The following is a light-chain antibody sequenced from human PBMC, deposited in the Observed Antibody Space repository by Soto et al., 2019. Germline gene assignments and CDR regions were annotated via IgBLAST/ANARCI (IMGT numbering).Light chain of an antibody. CDR1: QSVSTNR. CDR2: GAS. Sequence: EIVLTQSPDTLSLSPGERATLSCRASQSVSTNRLAWYQQKPGQAPRLLIYGASTRATGIPDRFSGSGSGPDFTLTIIRLEPADFAAYYCQQYDTSPRTFGQGTMVEI. CDR3: QQYDTSPRT. J-gene: IGKJ1*01. V-gene: IGKV3-20*01.